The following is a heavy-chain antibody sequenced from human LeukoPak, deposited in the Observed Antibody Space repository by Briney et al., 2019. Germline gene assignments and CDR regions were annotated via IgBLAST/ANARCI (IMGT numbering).Heavy chain of an antibody. V-gene: IGHV3-7*01. Sequence: GGSLRLSCAASVFSFSSYWMRWVHQAPGKGLEWVANIKQDGSEKYYVDSVKGRFTISRDNAKNSLYLQMNSLRAEDTAVYYCARGHYYDFSWGAFDIWGQGTMVTVSS. D-gene: IGHD3-3*01. CDR1: VFSFSSYW. J-gene: IGHJ3*02. CDR3: ARGHYYDFSWGAFDI. CDR2: IKQDGSEK.